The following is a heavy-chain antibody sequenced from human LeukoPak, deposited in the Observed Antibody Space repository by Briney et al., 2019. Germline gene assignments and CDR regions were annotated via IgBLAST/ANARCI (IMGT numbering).Heavy chain of an antibody. V-gene: IGHV3-23*01. Sequence: PGGSLRLSCAASGFTFSSYAMSWVRQAPGKGLEWVSAISGSGGSTYCADSVEGRFTICTENSKSTLYLQMNSLRAEDTAVYYCAKHPTHCSSTSCYTGPRDYYYMDVWGKGTTVTVSS. CDR3: AKHPTHCSSTSCYTGPRDYYYMDV. D-gene: IGHD2-2*02. J-gene: IGHJ6*03. CDR1: GFTFSSYA. CDR2: ISGSGGST.